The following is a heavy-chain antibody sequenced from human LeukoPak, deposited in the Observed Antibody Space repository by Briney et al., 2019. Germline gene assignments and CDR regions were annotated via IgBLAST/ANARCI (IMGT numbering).Heavy chain of an antibody. Sequence: PGGSLRLSCLASRFTFKNYAMHWVRQAPGKGLEWVALISHDEIEKRYADSVRGRLSISRDNSENTLYLQMNSLRPDDTAVYYCARDMALPYYYYGMDVWGQGTTVTVSS. CDR1: RFTFKNYA. CDR3: ARDMALPYYYYGMDV. D-gene: IGHD4/OR15-4a*01. J-gene: IGHJ6*02. CDR2: ISHDEIEK. V-gene: IGHV3-30-3*01.